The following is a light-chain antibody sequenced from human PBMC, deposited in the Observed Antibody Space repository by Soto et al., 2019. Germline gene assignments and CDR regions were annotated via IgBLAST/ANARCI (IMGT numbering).Light chain of an antibody. CDR1: NIGSKS. CDR3: QVWDSSSDHPGVV. CDR2: YDS. V-gene: IGLV3-21*04. J-gene: IGLJ2*01. Sequence: SYELTQPPSVSVAPGKTARITCGGNNIGSKSVHWYQQKPGQAPVLVIYYDSDRPSGIPERFSGSNSGNTATLTISRVEAGGEADYYCQVWDSSSDHPGVVFGGGTKLTVL.